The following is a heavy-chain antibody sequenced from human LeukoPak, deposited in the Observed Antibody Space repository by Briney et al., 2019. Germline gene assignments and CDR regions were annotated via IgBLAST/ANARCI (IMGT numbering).Heavy chain of an antibody. CDR3: AKDLKEYWTSISCSHMDV. CDR1: GFTYSNYW. CDR2: NTPDGNTT. Sequence: GGSLRLSCVGSGFTYSNYWMHWVRHAPGKGPVWVSRNTPDGNTTDYADSAKGRFTISRDNAKNLLYLQMNNLRAEDTAVYYCAKDLKEYWTSISCSHMDVWGKGTTVTVSS. V-gene: IGHV3-74*01. J-gene: IGHJ6*04. D-gene: IGHD2-2*01.